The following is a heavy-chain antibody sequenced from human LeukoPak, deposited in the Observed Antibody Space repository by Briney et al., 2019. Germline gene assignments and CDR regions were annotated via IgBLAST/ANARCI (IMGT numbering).Heavy chain of an antibody. CDR2: ISAYNGNT. V-gene: IGHV1-18*01. Sequence: ASVKVSCKASGYTFTSYGISWVRQAPGQGLEWMGWISAYNGNTNYAQKFQGRVTMTRDTSTSTVYMELSSLRSEDTAVYYCARDYPIPNCSGGSCYSLGYYYYGMDVWGQGTTVTVSS. J-gene: IGHJ6*02. D-gene: IGHD2-15*01. CDR1: GYTFTSYG. CDR3: ARDYPIPNCSGGSCYSLGYYYYGMDV.